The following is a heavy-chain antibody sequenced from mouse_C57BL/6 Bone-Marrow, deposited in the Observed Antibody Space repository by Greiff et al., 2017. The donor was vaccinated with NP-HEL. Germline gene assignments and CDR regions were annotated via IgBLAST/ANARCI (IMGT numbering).Heavy chain of an antibody. Sequence: EVQRVESGGDLVKPGGSLKLSCAASGFTFSSYGMSWVRQTPDKRLEWVATISSGGSCTYYPDSVKGRFTISRDNAKTTRYLHMSSLKSEDTAMYYCARQIYYGKSAWGQETLVTVSA. V-gene: IGHV5-6*01. CDR3: ARQIYYGKSA. CDR2: ISSGGSCT. J-gene: IGHJ3*01. CDR1: GFTFSSYG. D-gene: IGHD2-1*01.